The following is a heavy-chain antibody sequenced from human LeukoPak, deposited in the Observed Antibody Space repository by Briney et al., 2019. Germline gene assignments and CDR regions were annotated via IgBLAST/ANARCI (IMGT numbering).Heavy chain of an antibody. Sequence: GGSLRLSCAASGSTFSSYAMSWVRQAPGKGLEWVSAISGSGGSTYYADSVKGRFTISRDNSKNTLCLQMNSLRAEDTAVYYCAKGIQPSRYYGMDVWGQGTTVTVSS. CDR2: ISGSGGST. D-gene: IGHD5-18*01. CDR1: GSTFSSYA. J-gene: IGHJ6*02. V-gene: IGHV3-23*01. CDR3: AKGIQPSRYYGMDV.